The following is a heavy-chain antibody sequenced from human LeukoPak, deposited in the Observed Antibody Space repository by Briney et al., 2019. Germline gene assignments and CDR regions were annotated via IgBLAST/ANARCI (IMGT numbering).Heavy chain of an antibody. Sequence: SETLSLTCAVYGGSFSGYYWSWIRQPPGKGLEWIGEINHSGSTNYNPSLKSRVTISVDTSKNQFSLKPSSVTAADTAVYYCARAGDSSGYSDYWGQGTLVTVSS. J-gene: IGHJ4*02. CDR3: ARAGDSSGYSDY. CDR1: GGSFSGYY. CDR2: INHSGST. V-gene: IGHV4-34*01. D-gene: IGHD3-22*01.